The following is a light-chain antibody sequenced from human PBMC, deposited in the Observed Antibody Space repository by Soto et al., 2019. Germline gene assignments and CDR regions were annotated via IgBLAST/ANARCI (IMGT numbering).Light chain of an antibody. CDR3: SAYTTSSTVV. CDR2: EVI. J-gene: IGLJ1*01. Sequence: QSALTQPASVSGSPGQSITISCTGTSSDIGTYDYVSWYQQHPGKAPKLMIYEVINRPSGISNRFSGSKSANTASLTISGLQAEDEADYHCSAYTTSSTVVFGSGTKLTVL. CDR1: SSDIGTYDY. V-gene: IGLV2-14*01.